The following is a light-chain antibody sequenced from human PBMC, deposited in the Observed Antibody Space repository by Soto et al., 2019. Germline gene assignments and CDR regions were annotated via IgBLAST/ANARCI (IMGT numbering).Light chain of an antibody. CDR3: QQSYSTLPIT. Sequence: IQMTQSPSSLSASVGDRVTISCRASQGIGNALGWYQQKPGKAPKLLIYAASSLQSGVPSRFSGSGSGTDFTLTISSLQPEDSATYYCQQSYSTLPITFGQGTRLEIK. V-gene: IGKV1-39*01. CDR2: AAS. CDR1: QGIGNA. J-gene: IGKJ5*01.